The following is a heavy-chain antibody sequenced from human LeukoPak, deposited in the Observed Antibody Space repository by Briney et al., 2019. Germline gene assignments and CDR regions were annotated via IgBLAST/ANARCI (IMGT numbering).Heavy chain of an antibody. J-gene: IGHJ4*02. Sequence: PGGSLRLSCAASGFTFSSYAMSWVRQAPGKGLEWVSAISGSGGSTYCADSVKGRFTISRDNSKNTLYLQMNSLRAEDTAVYYCAKLNIVVVPAASLDYWGQGTLVTVSS. D-gene: IGHD2-2*01. V-gene: IGHV3-23*01. CDR2: ISGSGGST. CDR1: GFTFSSYA. CDR3: AKLNIVVVPAASLDY.